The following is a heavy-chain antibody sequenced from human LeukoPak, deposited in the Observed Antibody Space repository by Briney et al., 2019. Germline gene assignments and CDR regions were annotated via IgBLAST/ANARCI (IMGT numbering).Heavy chain of an antibody. D-gene: IGHD2-21*01. CDR3: ARDESTSILWW. V-gene: IGHV1-46*01. J-gene: IGHJ1*01. Sequence: GSVNVSCKASVYTFINYYMHCVRQAPGQGLEWMGIINPSGGSTSYAQKFQGRVTMTRDTSTSTVYMELSSLRSEDTAVYYCARDESTSILWWWGQGTLVTVPS. CDR1: VYTFINYY. CDR2: INPSGGST.